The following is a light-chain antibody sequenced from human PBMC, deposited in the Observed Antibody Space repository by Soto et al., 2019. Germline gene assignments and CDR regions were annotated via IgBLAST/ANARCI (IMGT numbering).Light chain of an antibody. CDR3: QQHNSYSRT. V-gene: IGKV1-5*03. Sequence: DIQMTQSPSTLSASVGDRVTITCRTSQSISILLAWYQQKPGKAPKLLIYKASSLESGVPSRFSGSGSGTEFTLTISSLQPDDFATYYCQQHNSYSRTFGQGTKVEIK. CDR1: QSISIL. CDR2: KAS. J-gene: IGKJ1*01.